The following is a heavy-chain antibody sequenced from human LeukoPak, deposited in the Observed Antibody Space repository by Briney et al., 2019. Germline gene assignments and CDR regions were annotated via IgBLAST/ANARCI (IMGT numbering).Heavy chain of an antibody. CDR1: GGSISTYF. Sequence: PSETLSLTCTVPGGSISTYFWSWIRQPPGKGLEWIGYIYYSGSTNYNPSLKSRVTISVDTSKNQFSLKLGSVTAADTAVYYCARSYSDYDDNWFDPWGQGTLVTVSS. V-gene: IGHV4-59*12. CDR3: ARSYSDYDDNWFDP. J-gene: IGHJ5*02. CDR2: IYYSGST. D-gene: IGHD5-12*01.